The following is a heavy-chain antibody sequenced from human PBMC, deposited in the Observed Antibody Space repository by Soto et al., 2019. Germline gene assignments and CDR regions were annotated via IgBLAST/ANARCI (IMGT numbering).Heavy chain of an antibody. Sequence: QVQLQESGPGLVKPSETLSLTCTVSGGSISSYYWSWIRQPPGKGLEWIGYIYYSGSTNYNPSLKSRVTIPVDTSKNQFSLKLSSVTAADTAVYYCARVVPYSSSWFTYWYFDLWGRGTLVTVSS. V-gene: IGHV4-59*01. CDR3: ARVVPYSSSWFTYWYFDL. CDR1: GGSISSYY. J-gene: IGHJ2*01. CDR2: IYYSGST. D-gene: IGHD6-13*01.